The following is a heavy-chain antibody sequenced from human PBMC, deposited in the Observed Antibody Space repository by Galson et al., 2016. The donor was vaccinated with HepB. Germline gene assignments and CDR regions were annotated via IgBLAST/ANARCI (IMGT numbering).Heavy chain of an antibody. D-gene: IGHD2/OR15-2a*01. J-gene: IGHJ4*02. V-gene: IGHV3-23*01. CDR1: PINLNTYA. Sequence: SLRLSCAASPINLNTYAMSWVRQAPGKGLEWVSGISGSGGSTFYADSVKGRFAISRDSSKNTVFLQMNSLRAEDTAVYYCAKDRSGRFYFPSGDFDYWGQGTLVTVSS. CDR2: ISGSGGST. CDR3: AKDRSGRFYFPSGDFDY.